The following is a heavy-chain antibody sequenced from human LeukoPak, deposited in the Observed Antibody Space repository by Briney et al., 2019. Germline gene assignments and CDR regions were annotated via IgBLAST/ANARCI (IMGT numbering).Heavy chain of an antibody. Sequence: SVKVSCKASGGTFSSYAISWVRQAPGQGLERMGGIIPIFGTANYAQKFQGRVTITTDESTSTAYMELSSMRFEDTAVYYCARSLRYFDWLLYDYWGQGTLVTVSS. CDR1: GGTFSSYA. CDR3: ARSLRYFDWLLYDY. V-gene: IGHV1-69*05. CDR2: IIPIFGTA. D-gene: IGHD3-9*01. J-gene: IGHJ4*02.